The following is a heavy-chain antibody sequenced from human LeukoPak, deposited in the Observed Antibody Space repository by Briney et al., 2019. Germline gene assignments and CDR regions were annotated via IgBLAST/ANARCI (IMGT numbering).Heavy chain of an antibody. Sequence: SETLSLTCTVSGGSISSYYWSWIRQPPGKGLEWIGYIYYSGSTNYNPSLKSRVTTSVDTSKNQFSLKLSSVTAADTAVYYCARARRHPLDYWGQGTLVTVSS. D-gene: IGHD1-14*01. CDR1: GGSISSYY. V-gene: IGHV4-59*01. CDR2: IYYSGST. CDR3: ARARRHPLDY. J-gene: IGHJ4*02.